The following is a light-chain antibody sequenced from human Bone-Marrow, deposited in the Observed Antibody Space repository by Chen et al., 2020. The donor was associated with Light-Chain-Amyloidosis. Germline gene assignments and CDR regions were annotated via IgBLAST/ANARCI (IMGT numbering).Light chain of an antibody. J-gene: IGLJ2*01. CDR2: EGS. V-gene: IGLV2-23*01. CDR1: CSDVGSYNL. Sequence: QSALTQPAPVSGSPGQSLTITCTGTCSDVGSYNLVSWYQQHPGKAPKLMIYEGSKRPSWVSNRFSGSKSCNKASLTISGLQAEDEADYYCCSYAGRVFGGGTKLTVL. CDR3: CSYAGRV.